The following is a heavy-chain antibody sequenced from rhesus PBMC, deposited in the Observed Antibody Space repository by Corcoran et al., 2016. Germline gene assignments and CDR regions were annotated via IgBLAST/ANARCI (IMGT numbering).Heavy chain of an antibody. D-gene: IGHD3-28*01. CDR2: INGNSGTT. Sequence: QVQLQESGPGLVKPSETLSLTCAVSGGSFSSYWWSWIRQPPGKGLEWIGEINGNSGTTNHNPSPKSRVTISKDASKNQFSLKLSSVTAADTAVYYCARPNYDSGYYTPYFDYWGQGVLVTVSS. V-gene: IGHV4-80*01. CDR3: ARPNYDSGYYTPYFDY. CDR1: GGSFSSYW. J-gene: IGHJ4*01.